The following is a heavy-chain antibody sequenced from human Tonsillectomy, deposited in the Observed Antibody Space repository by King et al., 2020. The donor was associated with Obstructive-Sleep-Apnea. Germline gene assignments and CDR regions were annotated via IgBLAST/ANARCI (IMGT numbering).Heavy chain of an antibody. CDR3: ARDNYYGSGSRMEYLDY. CDR1: GYTFTSYY. D-gene: IGHD3-10*01. Sequence: QLVQSLAEVKKPGASVKVSCKASGYTFTSYYIHWVRQAPGQGLEWMGIINPSGGSTSYAQKFQGRVTMTRDTSTSTVYMELSSLRSEDTAVYYCARDNYYGSGSRMEYLDYWGQGSLVTVSS. V-gene: IGHV1-46*01. J-gene: IGHJ4*02. CDR2: INPSGGST.